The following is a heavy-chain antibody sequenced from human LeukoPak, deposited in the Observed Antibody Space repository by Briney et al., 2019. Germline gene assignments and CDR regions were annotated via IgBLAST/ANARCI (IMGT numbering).Heavy chain of an antibody. J-gene: IGHJ4*02. CDR3: AKVTPGSTARKSGLDF. D-gene: IGHD2-21*02. CDR1: GFSLSSYG. CDR2: MSFDGSNI. Sequence: GRSLRLSCAASGFSLSSYGMHWVRQTPGKGLEWVAVMSFDGSNIYYGDSAKGRFTISRDNSKNTLYLQMNSLRVEDTALYYCAKVTPGSTARKSGLDFWGQGTLVTVSS. V-gene: IGHV3-30*18.